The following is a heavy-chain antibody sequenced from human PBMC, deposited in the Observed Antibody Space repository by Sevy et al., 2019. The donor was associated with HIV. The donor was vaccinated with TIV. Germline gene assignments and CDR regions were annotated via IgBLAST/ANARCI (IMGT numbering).Heavy chain of an antibody. V-gene: IGHV3-23*01. CDR2: LSFGCGEI. Sequence: GGSLRLSCAASGFTFSKYSMSWVRQPPGKGLEWVSTLSFGCGEINYADSVKGRFTISRDNSKSSVYLQMNNLRPEHTAVYYCAREGCTKPHDYWGQGTLVTVS. D-gene: IGHD2-8*01. CDR3: AREGCTKPHDY. CDR1: GFTFSKYS. J-gene: IGHJ4*01.